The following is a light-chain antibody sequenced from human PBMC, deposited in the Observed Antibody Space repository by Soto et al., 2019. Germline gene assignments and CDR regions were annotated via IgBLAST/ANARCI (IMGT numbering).Light chain of an antibody. CDR3: LQSYRTPLT. J-gene: IGKJ4*01. Sequence: DIQMTQSPSSLSASVGDRVTITCQASQDISNYLNWYQQKPGKAPNLLIFGASTLQSGVPSRFSGSGSGTDFTLTISSLQPEDFATYYCLQSYRTPLTFGGGTKVDI. V-gene: IGKV1-39*01. CDR1: QDISNY. CDR2: GAS.